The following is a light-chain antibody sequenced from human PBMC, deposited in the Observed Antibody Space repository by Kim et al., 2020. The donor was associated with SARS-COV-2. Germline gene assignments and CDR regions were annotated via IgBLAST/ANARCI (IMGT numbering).Light chain of an antibody. Sequence: SQGQRGILSCRASQSVDSKSLAWYQQKRGQSPRLLIYGASRRATGVPERFRGSGSGTDFTLTISRLEPEDFAMYYCHQYGSSPQTFGQGTRVEIK. CDR1: QSVDSKS. J-gene: IGKJ2*01. V-gene: IGKV3-20*01. CDR2: GAS. CDR3: HQYGSSPQT.